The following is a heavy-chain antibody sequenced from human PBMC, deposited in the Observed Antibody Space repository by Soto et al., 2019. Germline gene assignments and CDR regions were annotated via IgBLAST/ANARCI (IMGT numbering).Heavy chain of an antibody. V-gene: IGHV1-69*01. J-gene: IGHJ6*02. CDR3: ARVPGIAAAGTPPRYYSYGMDV. CDR1: GGTFSSYA. CDR2: IIPIFGTA. Sequence: QVQLVQSGAEVKKPGSSVKVSCKASGGTFSSYAISWVRQAPGQGLEWMGGIIPIFGTANYAQKFQGRVTSTADESTSSAYMELSSLRSEDTAVYYCARVPGIAAAGTPPRYYSYGMDVWGQGTTVTVS. D-gene: IGHD6-13*01.